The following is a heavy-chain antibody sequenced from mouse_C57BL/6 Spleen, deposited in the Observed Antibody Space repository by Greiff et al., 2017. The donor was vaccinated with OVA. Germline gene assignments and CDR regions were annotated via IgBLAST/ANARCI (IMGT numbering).Heavy chain of an antibody. Sequence: VQLKESGGGLVKPGGSLKLSCAASGFTFSDYGMHWVRQAPEKGLEWVAYISSGSSTIYYADTVEGRFSISRDNAKNTLFLQMTSLRSEDTAMYYCAKAYGSSPHYYAMDYWGQGTSVTVSS. V-gene: IGHV5-17*01. CDR1: GFTFSDYG. J-gene: IGHJ4*01. CDR3: AKAYGSSPHYYAMDY. D-gene: IGHD1-1*01. CDR2: ISSGSSTI.